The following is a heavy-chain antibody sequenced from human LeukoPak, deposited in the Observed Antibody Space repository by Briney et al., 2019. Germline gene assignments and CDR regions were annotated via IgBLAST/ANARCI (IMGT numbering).Heavy chain of an antibody. V-gene: IGHV1-2*02. J-gene: IGHJ4*02. D-gene: IGHD3-22*01. CDR3: ARYYDSSGYYKRAFDY. CDR1: GYTFTGYY. CDR2: INPNSGGT. Sequence: ASVKVSCKASGYTFTGYYMHWVRQAPGQGLEWMGWINPNSGGTNYAQKFQGRVTMTGDTSKNQFSLKLSSVTAADTAVYYCARYYDSSGYYKRAFDYWGQGTLVTVSS.